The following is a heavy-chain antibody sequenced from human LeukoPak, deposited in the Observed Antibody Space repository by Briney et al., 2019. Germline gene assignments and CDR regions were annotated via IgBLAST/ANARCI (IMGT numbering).Heavy chain of an antibody. J-gene: IGHJ4*02. CDR3: ARDPDGDLDFDF. V-gene: IGHV3-48*01. Sequence: PGGSLRLSCAASGFSLSDYGVNWVRRAPGKGLEWLSHTSVNGAVATYADSVKGRFTISSDTAKNSLYLQLNSLTVGDTAMYYCARDPDGDLDFDFWGRGTPVTVSS. CDR2: TSVNGAVA. D-gene: IGHD4-17*01. CDR1: GFSLSDYG.